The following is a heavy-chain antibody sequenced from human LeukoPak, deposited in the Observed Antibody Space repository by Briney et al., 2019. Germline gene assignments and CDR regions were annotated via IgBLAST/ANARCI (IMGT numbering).Heavy chain of an antibody. D-gene: IGHD4-17*01. V-gene: IGHV4-59*01. CDR2: IYYSGST. J-gene: IGHJ4*02. Sequence: SETLSLTCTVSGGSISSYYWSWIRQPPGNGLEWIGYIYYSGSTNYNPSLKSRVTISVDTSKNQFSLKLSSVTAADTAVYYCARSYGDVYYFDYWGQGTLVTVSS. CDR3: ARSYGDVYYFDY. CDR1: GGSISSYY.